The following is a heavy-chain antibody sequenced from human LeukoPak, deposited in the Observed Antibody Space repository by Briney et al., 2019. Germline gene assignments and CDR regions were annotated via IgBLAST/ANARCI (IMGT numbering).Heavy chain of an antibody. J-gene: IGHJ4*02. CDR2: ISSSGSTI. V-gene: IGHV3-48*03. D-gene: IGHD6-19*01. Sequence: GGSLRLSCAASGFTFSSYEMDWVRQAPGKGLEWVSYISSSGSTIYYADSVKGRFTISRENAKNSLYLQMNSLRAEDTAVYYCAREGSSGFDCWGPGTLVTVSS. CDR1: GFTFSSYE. CDR3: AREGSSGFDC.